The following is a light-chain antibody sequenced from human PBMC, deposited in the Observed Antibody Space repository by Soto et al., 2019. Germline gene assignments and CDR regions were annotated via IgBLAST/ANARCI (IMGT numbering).Light chain of an antibody. CDR2: DVT. CDR3: SSYTTSTTRV. J-gene: IGLJ3*02. Sequence: QSALTQPASVSGSPGQSITISCTGTSSDIGVYDFVSWYQQHPGRAPKLLIYDVTNRPSGISDRFSGSKSGNTASLTISGLQPEDEADYYCSSYTTSTTRVFGGETKVTVL. V-gene: IGLV2-14*01. CDR1: SSDIGVYDF.